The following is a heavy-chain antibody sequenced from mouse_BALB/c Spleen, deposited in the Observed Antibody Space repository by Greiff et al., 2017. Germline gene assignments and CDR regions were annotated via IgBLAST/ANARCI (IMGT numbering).Heavy chain of an antibody. J-gene: IGHJ2*01. V-gene: IGHV1S137*01. CDR2: ISTYYGDA. D-gene: IGHD2-2*01. CDR3: ARGGGYDGTTYFDY. CDR1: GYTFTDYA. Sequence: QVHVKQSGAELVRPGVSVKISCKGSGYTFTDYAMHWVKQSHAKSLEWIGVISTYYGDASYNQKFKGKATMTVDKSSSTAYMELARLTSEDSAIYYCARGGGYDGTTYFDYWGQGTTLTVSS.